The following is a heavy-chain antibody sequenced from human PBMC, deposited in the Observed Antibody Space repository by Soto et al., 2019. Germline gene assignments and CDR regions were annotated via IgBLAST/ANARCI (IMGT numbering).Heavy chain of an antibody. CDR2: IYWDEDK. D-gene: IGHD5-12*01. J-gene: IGHJ4*02. CDR1: GFSLSTRGVA. V-gene: IGHV2-5*02. Sequence: QITLKESGPTLVKPTQTLTLTCTFSGFSLSTRGVAVGWFRQPPGKALEWLALIYWDEDKWYSPSLKSRLTITDDTSNTQVVLTMTNIDPVDTATYSCAHRPRGYASYFDYWGQGTLVTVSS. CDR3: AHRPRGYASYFDY.